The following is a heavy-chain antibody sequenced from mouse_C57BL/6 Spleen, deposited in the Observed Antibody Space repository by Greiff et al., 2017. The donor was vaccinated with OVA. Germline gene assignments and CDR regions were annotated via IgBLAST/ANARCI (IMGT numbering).Heavy chain of an antibody. CDR2: IYPRDGSN. CDR1: GYTFTSYD. J-gene: IGHJ2*01. Sequence: QVQLQQSGPELVKPGASVKLSCKASGYTFTSYDINWVKQRPGQGLEWIGWIYPRDGSNKYNEKFKGQATLTVDTSSSTAYMELHSLTSEDSAVYFCARSDSSGYGGYFDYWGQGTTLTVSS. CDR3: ARSDSSGYGGYFDY. V-gene: IGHV1-85*01. D-gene: IGHD3-2*02.